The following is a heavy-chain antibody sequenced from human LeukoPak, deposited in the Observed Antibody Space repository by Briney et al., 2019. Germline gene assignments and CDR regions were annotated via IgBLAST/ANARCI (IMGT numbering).Heavy chain of an antibody. Sequence: GGSLRLSCAASGFTFSRYEMNWVRQAPGKGLEWVSYISGSGTTIYYADSVKGRLTMSRDNAKNSVYLQMNSLRAEDTAVYYCAKDKGASYSSSPIDPWGQGTLVTVSS. J-gene: IGHJ5*02. CDR1: GFTFSRYE. CDR2: ISGSGTTI. V-gene: IGHV3-48*03. CDR3: AKDKGASYSSSPIDP. D-gene: IGHD6-6*01.